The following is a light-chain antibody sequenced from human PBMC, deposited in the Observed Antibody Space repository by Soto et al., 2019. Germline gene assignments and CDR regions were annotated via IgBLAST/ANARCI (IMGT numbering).Light chain of an antibody. CDR2: SNN. Sequence: QSVLTQPPSASGTPGQRVTISCSRSSSNIGSNTVNWYQQLPGTAPTLLIYSNNQRPSGVPDRFSGSKSGTSASLAVNGLQSGDEADYYCAAWDDSLNGPLFGGGTKLTVL. CDR3: AAWDDSLNGPL. J-gene: IGLJ3*02. V-gene: IGLV1-44*01. CDR1: SSNIGSNT.